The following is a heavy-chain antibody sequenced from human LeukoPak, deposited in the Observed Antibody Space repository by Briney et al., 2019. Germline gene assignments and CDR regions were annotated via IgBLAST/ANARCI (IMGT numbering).Heavy chain of an antibody. V-gene: IGHV2-5*02. CDR2: IYWDDDK. Sequence: SGPTLVKPTQTLTLTCTFSGFSLSTSGVGVGWIRQPPGKALEWLALIYWDDDKRYSPSLKSRLTITKDTSKNQMVLTMTNMDPVDTATYYCAHRRTIAVAGREGFDYWGQGTLVTVSS. J-gene: IGHJ4*02. D-gene: IGHD6-19*01. CDR1: GFSLSTSGVG. CDR3: AHRRTIAVAGREGFDY.